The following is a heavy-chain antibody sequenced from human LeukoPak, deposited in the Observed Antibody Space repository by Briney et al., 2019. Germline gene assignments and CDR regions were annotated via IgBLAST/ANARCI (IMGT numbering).Heavy chain of an antibody. J-gene: IGHJ4*02. CDR3: ASLARIGDFNY. V-gene: IGHV3-74*01. Sequence: GGSLRLSCAVSGFTFSRFWMSWVRQAPGKGLVWVSRITGDGSSTDYADSVKGRFTVSRDNAKSTQYLQMNSLRAEDTAVYYCASLARIGDFNYWGQGTLVTVSS. D-gene: IGHD3-3*01. CDR1: GFTFSRFW. CDR2: ITGDGSST.